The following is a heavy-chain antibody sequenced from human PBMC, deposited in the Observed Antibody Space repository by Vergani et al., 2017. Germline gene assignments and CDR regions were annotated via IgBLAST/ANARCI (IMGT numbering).Heavy chain of an antibody. V-gene: IGHV4-61*02. CDR1: GGSISSGSYY. CDR3: ARVLIAVYYYYMDV. CDR2: IYTSGST. Sequence: QVQLQESGPGLVKPSQTLSLTCTVSGGSISSGSYYWSWIRQPAGKGLEWIGRIYTSGSTNYNPSLKSRVTMSVDTSKNQFSLKLSSVTAADTAVYYCARVLIAVYYYYMDVWGKGTTVTVSS. J-gene: IGHJ6*03. D-gene: IGHD6-19*01.